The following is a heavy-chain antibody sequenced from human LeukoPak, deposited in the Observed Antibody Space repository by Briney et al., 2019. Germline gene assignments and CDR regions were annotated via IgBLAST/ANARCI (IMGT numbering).Heavy chain of an antibody. J-gene: IGHJ4*02. CDR1: GFTFSSYS. CDR3: AREDTDYGDYQAYFDY. D-gene: IGHD4-17*01. Sequence: GGSLRLSCAASGFTFSSYSMNWVRQAPGKGLEWVSSISSSSSYIYYADSVKGRFTISRDNSKNTLYLQMNSLRAEDTAVYYCAREDTDYGDYQAYFDYWGQGTLVTVSS. V-gene: IGHV3-21*01. CDR2: ISSSSSYI.